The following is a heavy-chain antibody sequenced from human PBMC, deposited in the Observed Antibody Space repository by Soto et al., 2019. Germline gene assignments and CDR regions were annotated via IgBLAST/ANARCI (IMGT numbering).Heavy chain of an antibody. CDR1: GGSISSGGYS. CDR3: ARASIAAAGTFDY. D-gene: IGHD6-13*01. CDR2: IYHSGST. V-gene: IGHV4-30-2*01. Sequence: SETLSLTCAVSGGSISSGGYSWSWIRQPPGKGLEWIGYIYHSGSTYYNPSLKCRVTISVDRSKNQFSLKLSSVTAADTAVYYCARASIAAAGTFDYWGQGTLVTVSS. J-gene: IGHJ4*02.